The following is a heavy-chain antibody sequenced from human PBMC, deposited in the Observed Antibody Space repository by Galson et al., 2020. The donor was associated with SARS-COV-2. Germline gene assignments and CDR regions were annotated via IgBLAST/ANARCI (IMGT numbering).Heavy chain of an antibody. J-gene: IGHJ6*02. CDR2: ISWNSGNI. V-gene: IGHV3-9*01. D-gene: IGHD2-21*01. CDR1: GFRFDDYG. Sequence: GGSLRLSCAAPGFRFDDYGMHWVRQAPGKGLEWVSSISWNSGNIGYADSVKGRFTISRDSAKNSLYLQMNSLRGEDTALYYCAKDRSILWSDGLDVWGQGTTVTVSS. CDR3: AKDRSILWSDGLDV.